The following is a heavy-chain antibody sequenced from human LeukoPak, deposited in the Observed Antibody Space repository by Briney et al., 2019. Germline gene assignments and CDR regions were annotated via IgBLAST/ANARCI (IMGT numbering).Heavy chain of an antibody. CDR3: AREAWLRSYFDY. V-gene: IGHV4-34*01. Sequence: SETLSLTCAVYGGSFSSYYWSWIRQPPGKVLEWNGEINHSGSTNYNPSLKSRVTISVDTSKNQFSLKLSSVTAADTAVYYCAREAWLRSYFDYWGQGTLVTVSS. CDR1: GGSFSSYY. D-gene: IGHD5-12*01. CDR2: INHSGST. J-gene: IGHJ4*02.